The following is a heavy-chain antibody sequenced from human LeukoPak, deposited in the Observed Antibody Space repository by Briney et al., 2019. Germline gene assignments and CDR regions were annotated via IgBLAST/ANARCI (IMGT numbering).Heavy chain of an antibody. V-gene: IGHV4-59*01. CDR1: GGSISRNY. CDR2: IHSIGTT. CDR3: ATSYYGSGTYYNWFDP. D-gene: IGHD3-10*01. Sequence: SETLSLTCTVSGGSISRNYWSWIRQTPGKGLKWIGYIHSIGTTNYNPSLESRLTISIDTSKNQFSLKLGSMTAADTAVYYCATSYYGSGTYYNWFDPWGQGTLVTVSS. J-gene: IGHJ5*02.